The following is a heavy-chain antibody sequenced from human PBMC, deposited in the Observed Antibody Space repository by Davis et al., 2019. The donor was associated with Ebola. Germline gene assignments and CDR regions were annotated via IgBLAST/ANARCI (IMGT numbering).Heavy chain of an antibody. CDR3: ASPGGSWGFDY. V-gene: IGHV4-30-4*02. Sequence: SDTLSPTCTVPGGSISSGDYSWSWIRQPPGKGLEWIGYIYYSVSTYYNPSLKSRVTISVDTSKNQFSLKLSSVTAADTAVYYCASPGGSWGFDYWGQGTLVTVSS. D-gene: IGHD3-16*01. J-gene: IGHJ4*02. CDR1: GGSISSGDYS. CDR2: IYYSVST.